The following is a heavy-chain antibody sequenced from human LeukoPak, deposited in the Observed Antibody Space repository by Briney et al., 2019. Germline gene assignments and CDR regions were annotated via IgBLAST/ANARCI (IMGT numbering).Heavy chain of an antibody. J-gene: IGHJ6*04. V-gene: IGHV3-48*03. CDR1: GFTFSFHE. CDR3: AELGITMIGGV. CDR2: ISSSGSTI. D-gene: IGHD3-10*02. Sequence: GGSLRLSCAASGFTFSFHEMNWVRQAPGKGLEWVSYISSSGSTIYYADSVKGRFTISRDNAKNSLYLQMNSLRAEDTAVYYCAELGITMIGGVWGKGTTVTISS.